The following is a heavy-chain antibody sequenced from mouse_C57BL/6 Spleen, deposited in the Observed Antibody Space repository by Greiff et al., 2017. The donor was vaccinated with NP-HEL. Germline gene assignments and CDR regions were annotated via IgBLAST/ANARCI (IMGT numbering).Heavy chain of an antibody. V-gene: IGHV1-53*01. CDR1: GYTFTSYW. J-gene: IGHJ3*01. CDR2: INPSNGGT. D-gene: IGHD2-3*01. Sequence: VQLQESGTELVKPGASVKLSCKASGYTFTSYWMHWVKQRPGQGLEWIGNINPSNGGTNYNEKFKSKATLTVDKSSSTAYMQLSSLTSEDSAVYYCTRGDGYYVLFAYWGQGTLVTVSA. CDR3: TRGDGYYVLFAY.